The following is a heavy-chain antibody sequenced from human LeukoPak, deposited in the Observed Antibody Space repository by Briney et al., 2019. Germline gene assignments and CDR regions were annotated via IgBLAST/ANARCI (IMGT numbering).Heavy chain of an antibody. Sequence: GGSLRLSCAASGFTFSSYAMHWVRQAPGKGLEWVAVISYDGSNKYYADSVKGRFTISRDNSKNTLYLQMNSLRAEDTAVYYCARVYSSGWYGLNYFDYWGQGTLVTVSS. CDR3: ARVYSSGWYGLNYFDY. CDR2: ISYDGSNK. CDR1: GFTFSSYA. D-gene: IGHD6-19*01. V-gene: IGHV3-30-3*01. J-gene: IGHJ4*02.